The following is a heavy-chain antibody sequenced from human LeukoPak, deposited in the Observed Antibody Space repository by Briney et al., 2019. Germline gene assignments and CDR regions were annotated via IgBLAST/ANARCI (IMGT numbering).Heavy chain of an antibody. CDR2: INSDGGST. CDR1: GFTFSNYW. J-gene: IGHJ4*02. V-gene: IGHV3-74*01. CDR3: ARGGTSGSLTY. Sequence: PGGSLRLSCAASGFTFSNYWMHWVRQDPLKGLVWVSRINSDGGSTGYADSVKGRFTISRDNAKNTLYLQMNSLRAEDTALYYCARGGTSGSLTYWGQGTLVTVSS. D-gene: IGHD1-26*01.